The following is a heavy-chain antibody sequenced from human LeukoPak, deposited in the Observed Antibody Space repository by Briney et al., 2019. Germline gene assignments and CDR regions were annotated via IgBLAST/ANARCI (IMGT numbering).Heavy chain of an antibody. CDR1: GGSFSGYY. V-gene: IGHV4-34*01. D-gene: IGHD2-15*01. CDR3: AGGYCSGGSCYGGAFDI. J-gene: IGHJ3*02. CDR2: INHSGST. Sequence: SETLSLTCAVYGGSFSGYYWSWIRQPPGKGLEWIGEINHSGSTNYNPSLKSRVTISVDTSKNQFSLKLSSVTAADTAVYYCAGGYCSGGSCYGGAFDIWGQGTMVTVSS.